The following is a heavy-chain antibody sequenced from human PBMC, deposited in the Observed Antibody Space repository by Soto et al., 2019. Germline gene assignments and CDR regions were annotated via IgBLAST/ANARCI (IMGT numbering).Heavy chain of an antibody. CDR3: ARDRSLGSSSWYYGDAFDI. CDR1: GGSISSYY. Sequence: QVQLQESGPGLVKPSETLSLTCTVSGGSISSYYWSWIRQPAGKGLEWIGRIYTSGSTNYNPSLKSRVTMSEDTSKIQFYLKLRSVNAADKAVYYCARDRSLGSSSWYYGDAFDIWSQGTIDTVST. J-gene: IGHJ3*02. D-gene: IGHD6-13*01. CDR2: IYTSGST. V-gene: IGHV4-4*07.